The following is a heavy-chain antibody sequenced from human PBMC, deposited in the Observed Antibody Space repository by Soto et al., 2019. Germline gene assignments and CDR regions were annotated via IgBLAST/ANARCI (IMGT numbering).Heavy chain of an antibody. V-gene: IGHV3-30*03. CDR3: TIVRVADSGRDH. CDR1: GFIFSNNG. J-gene: IGHJ4*02. CDR2: MSYDGSDT. Sequence: QVELVEPGGGVVQPGRSLRLSCVGSGFIFSNNGMHWVRQTPGKGLEWVAFMSYDGSDTFYADSVKGRFTISRDTSKNTLFRHMSNLRAEDTAMYYWTIVRVADSGRDHWGQGTLVTVSS. D-gene: IGHD3-10*02.